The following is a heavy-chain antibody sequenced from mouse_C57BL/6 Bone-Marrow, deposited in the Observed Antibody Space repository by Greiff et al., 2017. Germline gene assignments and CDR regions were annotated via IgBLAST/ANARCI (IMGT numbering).Heavy chain of an antibody. J-gene: IGHJ1*03. CDR3: AELAYGNSWYFDV. V-gene: IGHV1-39*01. Sequence: EVQLQQSGPELVKPGASVKISCKASGYSFTDYNMNWVKQSNGKSLEWIGVINPNYGTTSYNQKFKGKATLTVDQSSSTAYMQLNSLASEDSAVYYCAELAYGNSWYFDVWGTGTTVTVSS. D-gene: IGHD2-1*01. CDR2: INPNYGTT. CDR1: GYSFTDYN.